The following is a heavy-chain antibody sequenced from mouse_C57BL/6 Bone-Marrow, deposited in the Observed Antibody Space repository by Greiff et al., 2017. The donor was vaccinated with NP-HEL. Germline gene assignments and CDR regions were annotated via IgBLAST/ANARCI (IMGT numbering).Heavy chain of an antibody. D-gene: IGHD1-1*01. CDR1: GFTFSSYG. CDR2: ISSGGSYT. V-gene: IGHV5-6*01. CDR3: ARHIYYYGSSYSWFAY. Sequence: EVQGVESGGDLVKPGGSLKLSCAASGFTFSSYGMSWVRQTPDKRLEWVATISSGGSYTYYPDSVKGRFTISRDNAKNTLYLQLSSLKSEDTAMYYCARHIYYYGSSYSWFAYWGQGTLVTVSA. J-gene: IGHJ3*01.